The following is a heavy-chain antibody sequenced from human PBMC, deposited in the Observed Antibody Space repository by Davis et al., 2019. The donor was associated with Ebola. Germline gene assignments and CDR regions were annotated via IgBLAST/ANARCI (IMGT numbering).Heavy chain of an antibody. V-gene: IGHV4-34*01. Sequence: SETLSLTCAVYGGSFSGYYWSWIRQPPVKGLEWLGEINHSGSTNYNPSLKSRVTISVDNSKNQFSLKLSSVTAADTAVYYCARYYDYNDYYYYYGMDVWGQGTTVTVSS. J-gene: IGHJ6*02. D-gene: IGHD3-16*01. CDR2: INHSGST. CDR3: ARYYDYNDYYYYYGMDV. CDR1: GGSFSGYY.